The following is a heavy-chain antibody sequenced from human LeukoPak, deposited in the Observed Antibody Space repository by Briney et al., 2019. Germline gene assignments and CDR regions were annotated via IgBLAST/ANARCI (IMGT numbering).Heavy chain of an antibody. CDR1: GFTFSTYT. J-gene: IGHJ4*02. CDR2: ISDNGGRT. CDR3: AKDFGRNLGGPGY. D-gene: IGHD3-10*01. V-gene: IGHV3-23*01. Sequence: GGSLRLSCAASGFTFSTYTMDWVRQAPGGGLEWVSGISDNGGRTYYADSVKGRFAISRDDSKSTLYLQMNSLRGEDTAVYYCAKDFGRNLGGPGYWGRGTLVIVSS.